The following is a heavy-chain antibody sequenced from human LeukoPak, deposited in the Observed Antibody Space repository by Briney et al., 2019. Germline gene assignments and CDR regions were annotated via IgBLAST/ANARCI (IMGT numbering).Heavy chain of an antibody. Sequence: GRSLRLSCAASGFTFSSYAMHWVGQAPGKGLEGVAVISYDGSNKYYADSVKGRFTISRDNSKNTLYLQMNSLRAEDTAVYYCARDRASDFSLDYWGQGTLVTVSS. CDR2: ISYDGSNK. V-gene: IGHV3-30-3*01. CDR3: ARDRASDFSLDY. J-gene: IGHJ4*02. D-gene: IGHD2-21*02. CDR1: GFTFSSYA.